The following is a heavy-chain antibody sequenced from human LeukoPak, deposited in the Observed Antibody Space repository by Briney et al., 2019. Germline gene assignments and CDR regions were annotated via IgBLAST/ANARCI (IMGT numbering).Heavy chain of an antibody. D-gene: IGHD3-22*01. CDR2: IYYTGST. Sequence: KPSETLSLTCTVSGGSISSSYYWSWIRPPPGKGLEWIGFIYYTGSTNYNPSLKSRVTISVDTSKNQFSLKLSSVTAADTAVYYCARGYYYDSSGYYSTRRPGPLSFDYWGQGTLVTVSS. CDR1: GGSISSSYY. V-gene: IGHV4-59*01. CDR3: ARGYYYDSSGYYSTRRPGPLSFDY. J-gene: IGHJ4*02.